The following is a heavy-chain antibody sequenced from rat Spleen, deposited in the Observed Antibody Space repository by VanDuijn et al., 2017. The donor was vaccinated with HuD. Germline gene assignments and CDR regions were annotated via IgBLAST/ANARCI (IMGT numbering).Heavy chain of an antibody. CDR1: GFTFSDNY. Sequence: EVQLVESDGGLVQPGRSLKLSCAVSGFTFSDNYMAWVRQAPKKGLEWVTSIIYEGSSAYYGDSVKGRFTISRDNAKSTLYLQMNSLRSEDTAIYYCARVDNILWHFDYWGQGVMVTVSS. D-gene: IGHD1-10*01. CDR2: IIYEGSSA. CDR3: ARVDNILWHFDY. J-gene: IGHJ2*01. V-gene: IGHV5-22*01.